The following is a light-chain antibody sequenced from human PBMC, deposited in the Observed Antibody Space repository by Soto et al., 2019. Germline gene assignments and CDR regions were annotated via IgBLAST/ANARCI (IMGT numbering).Light chain of an antibody. Sequence: DIQMTQSPSTLSASVGDRVTITCRASQSISSWLAWYQQKPGKAPTLLIYDASSLESGVPSRFSGSGSGTEFTLTISSLQPDDFATYYCQQYNRYSDTFGQGTKLEIK. CDR1: QSISSW. CDR3: QQYNRYSDT. J-gene: IGKJ2*01. V-gene: IGKV1-5*01. CDR2: DAS.